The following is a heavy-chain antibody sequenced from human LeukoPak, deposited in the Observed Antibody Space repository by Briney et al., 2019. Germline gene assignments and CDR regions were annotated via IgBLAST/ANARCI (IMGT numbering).Heavy chain of an antibody. J-gene: IGHJ4*02. CDR1: GFTFSSYA. D-gene: IGHD5-12*01. Sequence: GGSLRLSCAASGFTFSSYAMSGVREAPGKGLEWVSAISGSGGSTYYADSVKGRFTISRDNSKNTLYLQMNSLRAEDTAVYYCAKDSGYYFDYWGQGTLVTVSS. V-gene: IGHV3-23*01. CDR3: AKDSGYYFDY. CDR2: ISGSGGST.